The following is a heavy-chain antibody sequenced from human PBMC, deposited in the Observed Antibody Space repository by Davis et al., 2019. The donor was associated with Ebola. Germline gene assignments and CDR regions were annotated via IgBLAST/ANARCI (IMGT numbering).Heavy chain of an antibody. CDR2: INHSGST. CDR1: GGSISSSSYY. V-gene: IGHV4-39*07. CDR3: ARADYDILTGRDNWFDP. Sequence: SETLSLTCTVSGGSISSSSYYWDWIRQPPGKGLEWIGEINHSGSTNYNPSLKSRVTISVDRSKNQFSLKLSSVTAADTAVYYCARADYDILTGRDNWFDPWGQGTLVTVSS. D-gene: IGHD3-9*01. J-gene: IGHJ5*02.